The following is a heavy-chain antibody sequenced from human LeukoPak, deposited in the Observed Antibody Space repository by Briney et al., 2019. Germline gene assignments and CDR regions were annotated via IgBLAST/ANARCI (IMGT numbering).Heavy chain of an antibody. CDR3: AKIRRGSYPAVVY. V-gene: IGHV3-23*01. J-gene: IGHJ4*02. D-gene: IGHD1-26*01. Sequence: GGSLRLSCAASGFTFSSYAMSWVRQAPGKGLEWVSVISGSGGSTSYADSVKGRFTISRDNSMNTLYLQMNSLRAEDTAVYYCAKIRRGSYPAVVYWGQGTLVTVSS. CDR1: GFTFSSYA. CDR2: ISGSGGST.